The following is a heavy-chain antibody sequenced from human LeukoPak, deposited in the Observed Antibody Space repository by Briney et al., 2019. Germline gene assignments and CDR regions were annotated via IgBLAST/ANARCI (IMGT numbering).Heavy chain of an antibody. CDR2: IYHSGST. CDR3: ARLTFNCGGDCYVDY. J-gene: IGHJ4*02. D-gene: IGHD2-21*01. V-gene: IGHV4-38-2*01. CDR1: GYSISSGYY. Sequence: SETLSLTWAVSGYSISSGYYWGWIRQPPGKGLEWIGSIYHSGSTYYNPSLKSRVTISVDTSKNQFSLKLSSVTAADTAVYYCARLTFNCGGDCYVDYWGQGTLVTVSS.